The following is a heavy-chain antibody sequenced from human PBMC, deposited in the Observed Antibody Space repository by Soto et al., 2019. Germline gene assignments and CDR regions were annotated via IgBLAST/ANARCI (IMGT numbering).Heavy chain of an antibody. D-gene: IGHD2-2*01. CDR1: GGSISSSSYY. CDR2: IYYSGST. V-gene: IGHV4-39*01. J-gene: IGHJ3*02. CDR3: ARHVYCSGTSCYEGDDAFDI. Sequence: SETLSLTCIVSGGSISSSSYYWGWIRQAPGKGLEWIGSIYYSGSTYYNPSLKSRVTISADTSKNQFSLKLSSVTAADTAVYYCARHVYCSGTSCYEGDDAFDIWGQGTMVTVSS.